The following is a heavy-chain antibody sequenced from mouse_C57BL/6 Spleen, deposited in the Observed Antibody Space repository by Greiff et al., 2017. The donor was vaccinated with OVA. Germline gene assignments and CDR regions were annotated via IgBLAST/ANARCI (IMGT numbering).Heavy chain of an antibody. J-gene: IGHJ4*01. CDR1: GYTFTDYN. V-gene: IGHV1-18*01. D-gene: IGHD1-1*01. Sequence: EVQLQQSGPELVKPGASVKIPCKASGYTFTDYNMDWVKQSHGKSLEWIGDINPTNGGTIYNQKFKGKATLTVDKSSSTAYMELRSLTSEDTAVYYCARRPSITTVVAPYAMDYWGQGTSVTVSS. CDR2: INPTNGGT. CDR3: ARRPSITTVVAPYAMDY.